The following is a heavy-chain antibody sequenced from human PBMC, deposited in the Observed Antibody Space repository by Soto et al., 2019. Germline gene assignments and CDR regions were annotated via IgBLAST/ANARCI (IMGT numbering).Heavy chain of an antibody. CDR2: IYYSGGT. CDR3: ARAGDYGDSDY. V-gene: IGHV4-59*01. D-gene: IGHD4-17*01. CDR1: GDSISGYY. Sequence: PSETLSLTCTVSGDSISGYYWSWIRQPPGKGPEWIGQIYYSGGTKYNPSLKSRVTISVDTSKNQFSVKLRSVTAADTAVYYCARAGDYGDSDYWGQGTLVTVSS. J-gene: IGHJ4*02.